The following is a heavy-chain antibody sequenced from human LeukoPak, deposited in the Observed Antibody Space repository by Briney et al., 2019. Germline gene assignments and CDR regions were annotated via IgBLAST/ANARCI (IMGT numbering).Heavy chain of an antibody. CDR1: GYSFTNYW. CDR2: IYPDDSDT. Sequence: GEPLKISCKGSGYSFTNYWIGWVRQMPGKGLEWMGIIYPDDSDTRYSPSFQGQVTISADKSISTAYLQWSSLKASDTAMYYCARYYYDSSAGPFDYWGQGTLVTVSS. D-gene: IGHD3-22*01. V-gene: IGHV5-51*01. J-gene: IGHJ4*02. CDR3: ARYYYDSSAGPFDY.